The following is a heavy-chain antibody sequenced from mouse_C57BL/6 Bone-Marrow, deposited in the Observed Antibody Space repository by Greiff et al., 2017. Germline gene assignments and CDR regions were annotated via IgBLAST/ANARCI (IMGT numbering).Heavy chain of an antibody. Sequence: EVNVVESGGGLVQPGGSLKLSCAASGFTFSDYYMYWVRQTPEKRLEWVAYISNGGGSTYYPDTVKGRFTISRDNAKNTLYLQMSRLKSEDTAMYYCARHYYGSLDYWGQGTTLTVSS. J-gene: IGHJ2*01. CDR1: GFTFSDYY. CDR2: ISNGGGST. D-gene: IGHD1-1*01. V-gene: IGHV5-12*01. CDR3: ARHYYGSLDY.